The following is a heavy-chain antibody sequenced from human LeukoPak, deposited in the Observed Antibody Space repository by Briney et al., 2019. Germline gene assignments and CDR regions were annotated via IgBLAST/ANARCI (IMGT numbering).Heavy chain of an antibody. CDR1: GFTFRSYG. J-gene: IGHJ4*02. CDR2: ISTDGKDK. V-gene: IGHV3-30*18. D-gene: IGHD6-13*01. CDR3: AKDQKWAAVGYYFDS. Sequence: GGSLRLSCAASGFTFRSYGMHWVRQAPGKGLEWVTVISTDGKDKKYAESVKGRFTISRDNSKNTLDLQMNSLRAEDTAMYYCAKDQKWAAVGYYFDSWGQGTLVTVSS.